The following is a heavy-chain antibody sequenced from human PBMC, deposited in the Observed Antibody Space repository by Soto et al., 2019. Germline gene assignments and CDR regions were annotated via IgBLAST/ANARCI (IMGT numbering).Heavy chain of an antibody. CDR2: IYYSGTT. J-gene: IGHJ4*02. V-gene: IGHV4-28*01. CDR3: ARREIQGPIDY. Sequence: QVQLQESGPGLVKPSDTLSLTCAVSGYSISSSNWWGWIRQPPGKGLEWIGYIYYSGTTYYNPSLKRRVTLSVDTSKNQFSLKLTSVTAVDTAVYYCARREIQGPIDYWGQGTLFTVSS. D-gene: IGHD1-26*01. CDR1: GYSISSSNW.